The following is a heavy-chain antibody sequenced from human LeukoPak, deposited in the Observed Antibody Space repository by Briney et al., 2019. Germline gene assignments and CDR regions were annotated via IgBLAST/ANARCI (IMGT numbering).Heavy chain of an antibody. CDR1: GGSISSYY. CDR2: IYYSGST. D-gene: IGHD6-6*01. V-gene: IGHV4-59*12. J-gene: IGHJ4*02. CDR3: ARAASAYSSSSGSLDY. Sequence: SETLSLTCTVSGGSISSYYWSWIRQPPGKGLEWIGSIYYSGSTYYNPSLKSRVTISVDTSKNQFSLKLSSVTAADTAVYYCARAASAYSSSSGSLDYWGQGTLVTVSS.